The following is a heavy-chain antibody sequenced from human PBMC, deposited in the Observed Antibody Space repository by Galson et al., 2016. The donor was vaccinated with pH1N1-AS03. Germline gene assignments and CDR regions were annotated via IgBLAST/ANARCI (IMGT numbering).Heavy chain of an antibody. CDR2: IGWNSGTI. D-gene: IGHD2-15*01. J-gene: IGHJ4*02. CDR3: ARSPGYCSAGSCSDQGYFDY. V-gene: IGHV3-9*01. Sequence: SLRLSCAGSGFTFDDSAMHWVRQAPGKGLEWVSGIGWNSGTIDYTDSVKGRFTVSRDNAKNSLYLQMNSLRAEDSALYYCARSPGYCSAGSCSDQGYFDYWGPGTLVTVSS. CDR1: GFTFDDSA.